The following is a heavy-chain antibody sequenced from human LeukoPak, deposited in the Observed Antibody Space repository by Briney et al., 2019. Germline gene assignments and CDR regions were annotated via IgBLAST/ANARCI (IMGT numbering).Heavy chain of an antibody. V-gene: IGHV1-69*06. Sequence: ASVKVSCKASGYTFTSYGISWVRQAPGQGLEWMGGIIPIFGTANYAQKFQGRVTITADKSTSTAYMELSSLRSEDTAVYYCARGLKNISSSSYYYYYYMDVWGKGTTVTVSS. CDR2: IIPIFGTA. D-gene: IGHD6-6*01. J-gene: IGHJ6*03. CDR1: GYTFTSYG. CDR3: ARGLKNISSSSYYYYYYMDV.